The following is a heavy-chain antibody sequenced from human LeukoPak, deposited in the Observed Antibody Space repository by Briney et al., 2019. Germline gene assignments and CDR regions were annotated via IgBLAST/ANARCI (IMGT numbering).Heavy chain of an antibody. D-gene: IGHD2-2*01. V-gene: IGHV1-2*02. CDR2: INPNSGGT. J-gene: IGHJ4*02. Sequence: GASVKVSCKASGYTFTGYYMHWVRQAPGQGLEWMGWINPNSGGTNYAQKFQGRVTMTRDTSISTAYMELSRLRSDDTAVYYCARALVNGGSQLLLGYWGQGTLVTVSS. CDR3: ARALVNGGSQLLLGY. CDR1: GYTFTGYY.